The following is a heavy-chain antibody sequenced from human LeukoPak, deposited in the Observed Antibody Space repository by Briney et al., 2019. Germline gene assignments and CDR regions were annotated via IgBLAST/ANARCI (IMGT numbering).Heavy chain of an antibody. CDR3: AREVASAGLDY. J-gene: IGHJ4*02. V-gene: IGHV4-59*01. Sequence: SETLSLTCTVSGGSISSSYWTWIRQPPGKGLEWIGYIYYSGSTNYNPSLKSRVTISVDTSKNQFSLKLSSVTAADTAVYYCAREVASAGLDYWGQGTLVTVSS. CDR1: GGSISSSY. CDR2: IYYSGST. D-gene: IGHD5-12*01.